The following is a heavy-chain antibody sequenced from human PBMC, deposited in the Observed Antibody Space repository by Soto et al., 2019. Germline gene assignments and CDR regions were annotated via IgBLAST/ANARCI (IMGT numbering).Heavy chain of an antibody. V-gene: IGHV4-34*01. D-gene: IGHD3-9*01. J-gene: IGHJ2*01. Sequence: QVQLQQWGAGLLKPSETLSLTCAVYGGSFSGYYWSWIRQPPGKGLEWIGEINHSGSTNYNPSLKSLVTISVDTSKNQFSLKLSSVTAADTAVYYCARATLTGSYWYFDLWGRGTLVTVSS. CDR1: GGSFSGYY. CDR2: INHSGST. CDR3: ARATLTGSYWYFDL.